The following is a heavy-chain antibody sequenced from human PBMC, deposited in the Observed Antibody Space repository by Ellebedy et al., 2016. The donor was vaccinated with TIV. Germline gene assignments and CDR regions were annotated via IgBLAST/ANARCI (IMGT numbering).Heavy chain of an antibody. J-gene: IGHJ3*02. Sequence: AASVKVSCKASGYTFTSYGFSWVRQAPGQGLEWMGWISGYSGNRNYAQKLQGRVTMTTDTSTNTAYMELRSLRSDDTAVYYCARKTTGAFDIWGQGTMVTVSS. V-gene: IGHV1-18*01. CDR1: GYTFTSYG. D-gene: IGHD4-17*01. CDR2: ISGYSGNR. CDR3: ARKTTGAFDI.